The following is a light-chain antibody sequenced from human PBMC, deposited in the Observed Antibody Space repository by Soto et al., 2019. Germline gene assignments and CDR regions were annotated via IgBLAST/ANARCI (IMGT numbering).Light chain of an antibody. Sequence: DIEMTQSPSSLSASVGDRVTITCRASQSIKKFLNWYQQKPGKAPELLIYGGYSLQRGVPSRFRGSGSGTDFILTISSLQTEDYATYYCQQGYSSPRTFGQGTKVEIK. CDR2: GGY. J-gene: IGKJ1*01. CDR3: QQGYSSPRT. V-gene: IGKV1-39*01. CDR1: QSIKKF.